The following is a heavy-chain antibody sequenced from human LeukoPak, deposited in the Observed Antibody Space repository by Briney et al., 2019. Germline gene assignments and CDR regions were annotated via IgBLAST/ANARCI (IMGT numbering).Heavy chain of an antibody. CDR1: GGSISSYY. D-gene: IGHD2-21*01. V-gene: IGHV4-4*07. CDR2: IYTSGST. J-gene: IGHJ4*02. CDR3: ARGETYSCGGDCYVYYFDY. Sequence: SETLSLTCTVSGGSISSYYWSWIRQPAGKGLEWIGRIYTSGSTNYNPSLKSRVTMSVDTSKNQFSLKLGSVTAADTAVYYCARGETYSCGGDCYVYYFDYWGQGTLVTVSS.